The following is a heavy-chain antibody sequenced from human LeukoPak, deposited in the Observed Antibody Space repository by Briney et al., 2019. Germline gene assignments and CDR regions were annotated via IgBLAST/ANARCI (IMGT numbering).Heavy chain of an antibody. D-gene: IGHD6-19*01. J-gene: IGHJ4*02. CDR2: IHSNGEEK. CDR3: VKDQENGWSSGDY. Sequence: PGGSLRLSCAASGFIFKSICMHWVRPAPGQGLGWGSFIHSNGEEKFYADSVKGRFTISRDTSKNTHYLQMNSLRAEDTAVYYCVKDQENGWSSGDYWAQGTLVTVSS. V-gene: IGHV3-30*02. CDR1: GFIFKSIC.